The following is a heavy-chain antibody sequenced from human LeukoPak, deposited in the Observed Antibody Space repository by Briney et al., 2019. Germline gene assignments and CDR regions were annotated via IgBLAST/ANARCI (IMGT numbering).Heavy chain of an antibody. Sequence: SETLSLTCTVSGGSISSYYWSWIRQPPGKGLEWIGYIYYSGSTNYNPSLKSRVTISVDTSKNQFSLKLSSVTAADTAVYYCARGLYCSGGSCYFRVLWNFDLWGRGTLVTVSS. J-gene: IGHJ2*01. CDR1: GGSISSYY. D-gene: IGHD2-15*01. CDR3: ARGLYCSGGSCYFRVLWNFDL. CDR2: IYYSGST. V-gene: IGHV4-59*01.